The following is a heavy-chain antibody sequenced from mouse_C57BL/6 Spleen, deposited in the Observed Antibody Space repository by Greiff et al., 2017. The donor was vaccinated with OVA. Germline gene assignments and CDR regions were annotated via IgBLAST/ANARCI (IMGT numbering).Heavy chain of an antibody. CDR2: IRNKANGYTT. Sequence: EVQLQQSGGGLVQPGGSLSLSCAASGFTFTDYYMSWVRQPPGKALEWLGFIRNKANGYTTEYSASVKGRFTISRDNSQSILYLQMNALRAEDSATYYCARSYYYGSSPFAYWGQGTLVTVSA. V-gene: IGHV7-3*01. CDR3: ARSYYYGSSPFAY. CDR1: GFTFTDYY. J-gene: IGHJ3*01. D-gene: IGHD1-1*01.